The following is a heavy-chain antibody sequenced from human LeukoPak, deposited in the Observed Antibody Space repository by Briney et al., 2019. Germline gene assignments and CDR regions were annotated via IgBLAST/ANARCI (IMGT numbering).Heavy chain of an antibody. CDR2: VISKVYGGTT. Sequence: GRSLRLFCAASAVIIFDHAMRSGLHDAGEGVLGVGFVISKVYGGTTEYAAAVKGRFTTSRDDSIRIAYLQKTSLKPEDPAVYYCTRGPTQLCLHNGMDFWGQGTTVIVSS. J-gene: IGHJ6*02. CDR3: TRGPTQLCLHNGMDF. D-gene: IGHD2-2*01. CDR1: AVIIFDHA. V-gene: IGHV3-49*04.